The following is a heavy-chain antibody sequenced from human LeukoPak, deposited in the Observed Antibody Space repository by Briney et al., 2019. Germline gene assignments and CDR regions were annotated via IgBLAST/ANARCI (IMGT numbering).Heavy chain of an antibody. Sequence: SETLSLTCAVYGGSFSGYYWGWIRQPPGKGLEWIGNIYYSGSTYYNPSLKSRVTISLDTSKNQFSLKLSSVTAADTAVYYCASVRRGFGESSKYYAYYYMGVWGKGTMVTISS. J-gene: IGHJ6*03. D-gene: IGHD3-10*01. CDR3: ASVRRGFGESSKYYAYYYMGV. V-gene: IGHV4-34*01. CDR2: IYYSGST. CDR1: GGSFSGYY.